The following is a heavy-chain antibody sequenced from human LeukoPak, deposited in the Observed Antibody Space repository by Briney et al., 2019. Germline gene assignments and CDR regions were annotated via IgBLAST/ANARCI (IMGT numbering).Heavy chain of an antibody. D-gene: IGHD3-16*01. CDR2: IYSGGST. CDR1: GFTVSSNY. Sequence: GGSLRLSCAASGFTVSSNYMSWVRQAPGKGLEWVAVIYSGGSTYYADSVKGRFTIFRDNSKNTLYLQMNSLRAEDTAVYYCAGGNKAYTTGTDYWGQRTLVTVSS. CDR3: AGGNKAYTTGTDY. J-gene: IGHJ4*01. V-gene: IGHV3-66*02.